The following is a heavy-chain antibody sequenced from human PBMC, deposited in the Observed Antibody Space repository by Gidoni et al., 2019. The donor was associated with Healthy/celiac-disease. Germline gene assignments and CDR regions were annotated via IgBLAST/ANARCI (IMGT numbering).Heavy chain of an antibody. D-gene: IGHD6-13*01. J-gene: IGHJ4*02. CDR2: ISYDGSNK. CDR1: GFTFSSYA. Sequence: QVHLVVSGVGVVQPGRSLTLPCAASGFTFSSYAMHWVRQAAGKGLEWVAVISYDGSNKYYADSVKGRFTISRDNSKNTLYLQMNSLRAEDTAVYYCARVGQQLVLEAPFDYWGQGTLVTVSS. CDR3: ARVGQQLVLEAPFDY. V-gene: IGHV3-30-3*01.